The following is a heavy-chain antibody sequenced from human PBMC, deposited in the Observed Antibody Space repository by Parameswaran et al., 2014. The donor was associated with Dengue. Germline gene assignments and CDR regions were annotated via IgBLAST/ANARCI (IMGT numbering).Heavy chain of an antibody. D-gene: IGHD3-9*01. Sequence: VRQAPGKGLEWVANIKQDGSEKYYVDSVKGRFTISRDNAKNSLYLQMNSLRAEDTAVYYCARARYDILTGIYFDYWGQGTLVTVSS. CDR3: ARARYDILTGIYFDY. J-gene: IGHJ4*02. CDR2: IKQDGSEK. V-gene: IGHV3-7*01.